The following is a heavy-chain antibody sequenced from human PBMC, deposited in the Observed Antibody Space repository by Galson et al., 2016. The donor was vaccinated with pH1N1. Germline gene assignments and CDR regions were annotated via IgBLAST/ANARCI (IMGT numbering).Heavy chain of an antibody. CDR3: TRDGIWFGELYYYYGMDV. V-gene: IGHV3-49*04. CDR1: GFTFNYYW. J-gene: IGHJ6*02. CDR2: IRSKAYGGTT. Sequence: SLRLSCAASGFTFNYYWMYWVRQAPGKGLEWVGFIRSKAYGGTTEYAASVKGRFTISRDDSKSIAYLQMNSLKTEDTAVYYCTRDGIWFGELYYYYGMDVWGQGTTVTVSS. D-gene: IGHD3-10*01.